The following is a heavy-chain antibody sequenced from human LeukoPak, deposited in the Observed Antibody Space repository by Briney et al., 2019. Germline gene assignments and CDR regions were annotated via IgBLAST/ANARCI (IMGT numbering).Heavy chain of an antibody. D-gene: IGHD5-24*01. CDR2: ISGSGGST. Sequence: SGGSLRLSCAASVFTVNSNYMNWVRHAPWKGLEWVSGISGSGGSTYYADSVKGRFTISRDNSKNTLYLQMNSLRAEDTAVYYCAKEGREQGPNWFDPWGQGTLVTVSS. CDR3: AKEGREQGPNWFDP. V-gene: IGHV3-23*01. CDR1: VFTVNSNY. J-gene: IGHJ5*02.